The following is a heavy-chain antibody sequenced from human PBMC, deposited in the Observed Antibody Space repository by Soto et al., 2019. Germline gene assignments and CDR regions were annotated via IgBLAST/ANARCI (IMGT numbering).Heavy chain of an antibody. V-gene: IGHV3-23*01. CDR3: AKALSSLGWLAVVAPFDS. J-gene: IGHJ4*02. D-gene: IGHD2-15*01. Sequence: GGSLRLSCAASCFTFNMYWMPRVRQAPGGGLEWLSSISDNGRNAYYADSVKGRLTISRDRSKNTLYLQLDSLRVEDTAIYFCAKALSSLGWLAVVAPFDSWGQGPLVTVSS. CDR1: CFTFNMYW. CDR2: ISDNGRNA.